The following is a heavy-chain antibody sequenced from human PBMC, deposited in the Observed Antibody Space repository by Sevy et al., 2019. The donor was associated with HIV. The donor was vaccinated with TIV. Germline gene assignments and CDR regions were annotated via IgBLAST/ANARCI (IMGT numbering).Heavy chain of an antibody. CDR1: KFTFSDYY. CDR2: ISSSSTYT. D-gene: IGHD5-18*01. V-gene: IGHV3-11*06. Sequence: GGSLRLSCTASKFTFSDYYMSWIRQAPGKGLEWVSYISSSSTYTNYADSVKGRFTISRDNAKKPLYLQLNSLRAEDTAVYYCARVRYNFGQKYFDYWGQGTLVTVSS. CDR3: ARVRYNFGQKYFDY. J-gene: IGHJ4*02.